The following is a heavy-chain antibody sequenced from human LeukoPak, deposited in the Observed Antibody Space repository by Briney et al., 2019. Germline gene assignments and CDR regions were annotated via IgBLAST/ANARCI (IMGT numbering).Heavy chain of an antibody. CDR1: GFTFSSYA. D-gene: IGHD3-10*01. V-gene: IGHV3-30-3*01. Sequence: QAGGSLRLSCAASGFTFSSYAMHWVRQAPGKGLEWVAVISYDGSNKYYADSVKGRFTISRDNSKNTLYLQMNSLRAEDTAVYYCAREHSGWFDPWGQGTLVTVSS. CDR3: AREHSGWFDP. CDR2: ISYDGSNK. J-gene: IGHJ5*02.